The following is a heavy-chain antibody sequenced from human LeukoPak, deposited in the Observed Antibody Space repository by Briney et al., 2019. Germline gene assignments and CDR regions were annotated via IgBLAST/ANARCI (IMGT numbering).Heavy chain of an antibody. CDR3: TRDETGDSLLDY. D-gene: IGHD3-16*01. CDR2: IRSKAYGGTT. CDR1: GFTFGDYA. Sequence: GGSLRLSCTASGFTFGDYAMSWVRQAPGKGLEWVGFIRSKAYGGTTEYAASVKGRFTISRDDSKSIAYLQMNSLKTEDTAVYYCTRDETGDSLLDYWGQGTLVTVSS. J-gene: IGHJ4*02. V-gene: IGHV3-49*04.